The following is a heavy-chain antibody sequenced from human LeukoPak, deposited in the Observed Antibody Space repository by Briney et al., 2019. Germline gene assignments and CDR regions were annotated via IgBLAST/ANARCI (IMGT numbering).Heavy chain of an antibody. J-gene: IGHJ4*02. CDR2: IIPIFGTA. V-gene: IGHV1-69*05. CDR3: ARDRGYYYDSSGTFDY. Sequence: GASVKVSCKASGGTFSSYAISWVRQAPGQGLEWMGGIIPIFGTANYAQKLQGRVTMTTDTSTSTAYMELRSLRSDDTAVYYCARDRGYYYDSSGTFDYWGQGTLVTVSS. CDR1: GGTFSSYA. D-gene: IGHD3-22*01.